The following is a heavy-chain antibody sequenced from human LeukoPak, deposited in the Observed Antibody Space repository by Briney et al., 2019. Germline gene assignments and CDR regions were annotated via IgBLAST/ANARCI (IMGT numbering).Heavy chain of an antibody. V-gene: IGHV3-23*01. CDR1: GFTFSSYA. CDR3: AKDPYSSSWYFWFDP. Sequence: PGGSLRLSCAASGFTFSSYAMSWVRQAPGKGLEWVSAISGSGGSTYYADSVKGRFTISRDNSKNTLYLQMNSLRAEDTAVYYCAKDPYSSSWYFWFDPWSQGTLVTVSS. D-gene: IGHD6-13*01. CDR2: ISGSGGST. J-gene: IGHJ5*02.